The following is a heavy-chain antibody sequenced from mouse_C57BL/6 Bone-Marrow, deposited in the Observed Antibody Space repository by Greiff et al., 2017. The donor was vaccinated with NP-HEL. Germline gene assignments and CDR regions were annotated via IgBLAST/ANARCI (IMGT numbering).Heavy chain of an antibody. V-gene: IGHV1-4*01. CDR3: ALYYGSSPWFAY. D-gene: IGHD1-1*01. CDR1: GHTFTSYT. J-gene: IGHJ3*01. CDR2: INPSSGYT. Sequence: QVQLQQSGAELARPGASVKMSCKASGHTFTSYTMHWVKQRPGQGLEWIGYINPSSGYTKYNQKFKDKATLTADKSSSTAYMQLSSLTSEDSAVYYCALYYGSSPWFAYWGQGTLVTVSA.